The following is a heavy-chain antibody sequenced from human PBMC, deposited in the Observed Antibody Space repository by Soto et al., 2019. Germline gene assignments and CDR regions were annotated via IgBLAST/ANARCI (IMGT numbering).Heavy chain of an antibody. CDR3: ARDPSRIATGGYFDY. CDR2: IIPIFGTA. Sequence: SVKVSCKASGGTFSSYAISWVRQAPGQGLEWMGGIIPIFGTANYAQKFQGRVTITADESTSTAYMELSSLRSEDTAVYYCARDPSRIATGGYFDYWGQGTLVTVSS. J-gene: IGHJ4*02. D-gene: IGHD2-21*01. V-gene: IGHV1-69*13. CDR1: GGTFSSYA.